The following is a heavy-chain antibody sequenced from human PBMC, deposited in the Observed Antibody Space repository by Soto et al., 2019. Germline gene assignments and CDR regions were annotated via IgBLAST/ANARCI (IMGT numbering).Heavy chain of an antibody. CDR2: ISAYNGNT. CDR3: ARVYAYYDSRGYRRDEDFDI. D-gene: IGHD3-22*01. Sequence: ASVKVSCKASGYTFTSYGISWVRQAPGQGLEWMGRISAYNGNTNYAQKLQGRVTMTTDTSTSTAYMELRSLRSDDTAVYYCARVYAYYDSRGYRRDEDFDIWDQGTMITV. CDR1: GYTFTSYG. J-gene: IGHJ3*02. V-gene: IGHV1-18*01.